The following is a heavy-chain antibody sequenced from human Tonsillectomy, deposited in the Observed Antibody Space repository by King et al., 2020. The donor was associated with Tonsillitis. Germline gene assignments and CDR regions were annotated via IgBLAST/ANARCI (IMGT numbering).Heavy chain of an antibody. D-gene: IGHD3-3*01. CDR1: GYTFTSYG. J-gene: IGHJ4*02. V-gene: IGHV1-18*01. CDR2: ISPYSGDT. CDR3: ARGGNLEWSIDY. Sequence: VQLVESGAEVKKPGASVKVSCKASGYTFTSYGISWVRQAPGQGPEWMGWISPYSGDTNYAQKVQGRVTMTTDTSTSTAYMELNSLRSDDTAVYYCARGGNLEWSIDYWGQGTLVTVSS.